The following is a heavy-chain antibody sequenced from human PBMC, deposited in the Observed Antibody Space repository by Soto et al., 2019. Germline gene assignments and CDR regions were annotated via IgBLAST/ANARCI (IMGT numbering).Heavy chain of an antibody. J-gene: IGHJ6*02. D-gene: IGHD3-9*01. Sequence: QVQLVQSGAEVKKPGASVQVSCTASGYAFNTFGISWVRQAPGQVLEWMGWISVYSGHTDFAQKLQDRVTLTTDTSTSTAYMDLRYLRSDDTAVYYCARELIRYDILTASNFYALDVWGPGTTVTVSS. CDR3: ARELIRYDILTASNFYALDV. CDR2: ISVYSGHT. CDR1: GYAFNTFG. V-gene: IGHV1-18*01.